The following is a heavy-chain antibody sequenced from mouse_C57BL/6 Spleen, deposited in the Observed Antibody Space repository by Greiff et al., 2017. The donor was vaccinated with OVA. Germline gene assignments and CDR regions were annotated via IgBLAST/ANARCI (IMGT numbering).Heavy chain of an antibody. J-gene: IGHJ1*03. Sequence: VQLKQSGAELVRPGSSVKMSCKTSGYTFTSYGINWVKQRPGQGLEWIGYIYIGNGYTEYNEKFKGKATLTSDTSSSTAYMQLSSLTSEDSAIYFCARFFTTVVATEWYFDVWGTGTTVTVSS. CDR1: GYTFTSYG. CDR3: ARFFTTVVATEWYFDV. CDR2: IYIGNGYT. D-gene: IGHD1-1*01. V-gene: IGHV1-58*01.